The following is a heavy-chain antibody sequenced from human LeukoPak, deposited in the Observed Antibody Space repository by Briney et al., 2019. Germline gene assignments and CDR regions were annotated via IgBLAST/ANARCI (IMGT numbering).Heavy chain of an antibody. V-gene: IGHV3-9*01. CDR3: AKDREVLAVAGPIDY. D-gene: IGHD6-19*01. J-gene: IGHJ4*02. Sequence: GRSLRLSCTASGFTFGDYAMHWVRQAPGKGLEWASGISWNSGSIGYADSVKGRFTISRDNAKNSLYLQMNSLRAEDTALYYCAKDREVLAVAGPIDYWGQGTLVTVSS. CDR1: GFTFGDYA. CDR2: ISWNSGSI.